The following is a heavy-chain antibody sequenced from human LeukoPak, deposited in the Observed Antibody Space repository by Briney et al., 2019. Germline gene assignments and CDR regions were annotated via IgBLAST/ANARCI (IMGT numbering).Heavy chain of an antibody. Sequence: GGSLRLSCAASGFTFSTSSMNWVRQAPGKGLEWVSSISSTSYYIYYADSVRGRFTISRDNAQNSLYLQMNSLRAEDTAVYYCATLGGDIVVRPAASKAYYYYMDVWGEGTTATVSS. CDR1: GFTFSTSS. J-gene: IGHJ6*03. CDR2: ISSTSYYI. D-gene: IGHD2-2*01. V-gene: IGHV3-21*01. CDR3: ATLGGDIVVRPAASKAYYYYMDV.